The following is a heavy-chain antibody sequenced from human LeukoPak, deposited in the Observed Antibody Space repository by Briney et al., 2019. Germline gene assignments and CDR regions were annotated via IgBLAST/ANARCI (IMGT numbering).Heavy chain of an antibody. CDR1: GVSVSSGSYY. CDR3: ARGDIVVVPAAQGVYYYGMDV. D-gene: IGHD2-2*01. CDR2: IYYSGST. J-gene: IGHJ6*02. Sequence: SETLSLTCTVSGVSVSSGSYYWSWIRQPPGKGLEWIGYIYYSGSTNYNPSLKSRVTISVDTSKNQFSLKLSSVTAADTAVYYCARGDIVVVPAAQGVYYYGMDVWGQGTTVTVSS. V-gene: IGHV4-61*01.